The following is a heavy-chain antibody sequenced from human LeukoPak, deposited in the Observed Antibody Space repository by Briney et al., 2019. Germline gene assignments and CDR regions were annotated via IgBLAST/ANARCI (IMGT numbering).Heavy chain of an antibody. CDR3: AKRDGDFDY. CDR2: ISGSGGNT. CDR1: GFTFSGFA. Sequence: GGSLRLSCAASGFTFSGFAMSWVRQAPGKGLEWVSTISGSGGNTYYADSVKGRFTISRDNSKNTLYLQMNSLRAEDTAVYYCAKRDGDFDYWGQGTLVAVSS. V-gene: IGHV3-23*01. D-gene: IGHD4-17*01. J-gene: IGHJ4*02.